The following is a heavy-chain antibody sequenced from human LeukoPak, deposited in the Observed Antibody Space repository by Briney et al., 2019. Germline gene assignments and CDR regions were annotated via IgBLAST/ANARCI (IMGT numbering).Heavy chain of an antibody. CDR3: AAEPTAYGSAFDI. CDR2: IKRDGSQT. Sequence: GGSLRLSCVASGFTFSNYWMTWVRQAPGKGLEWVANIKRDGSQTFSVDSVKGRFTISRDNAKNSLYLQMNSLRTEDTAVYDCAAEPTAYGSAFDIWGQGTMVTVSS. V-gene: IGHV3-7*01. J-gene: IGHJ3*02. D-gene: IGHD2-2*01. CDR1: GFTFSNYW.